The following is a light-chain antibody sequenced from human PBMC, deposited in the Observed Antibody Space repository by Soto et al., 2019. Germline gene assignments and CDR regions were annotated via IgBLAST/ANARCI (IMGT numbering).Light chain of an antibody. V-gene: IGKV3-20*01. Sequence: EIVLTQSTCTLSLSPGERATLSCRASQSVSNNYLAWYQQKHGQAPRRLIYGASNRATGIPDSFSGSGSGTDFTLTISRLKPEYFAVYYFQQYGSSGTFDQWTKVDIK. CDR1: QSVSNNY. J-gene: IGKJ1*01. CDR3: QQYGSSGT. CDR2: GAS.